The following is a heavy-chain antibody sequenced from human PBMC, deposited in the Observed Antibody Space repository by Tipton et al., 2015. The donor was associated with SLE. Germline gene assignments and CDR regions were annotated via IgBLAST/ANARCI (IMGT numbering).Heavy chain of an antibody. D-gene: IGHD2-2*01. CDR1: GGTLRRHA. V-gene: IGHV1-69*01. Sequence: QLVQSGAEVKEPGASVKVSCKASGGTLRRHAISWVRQAPGQGLEWMGGIIASLGKTNYAQRFQGRVTISADESTSTAHMELSSLRSENTAVYYCARVPALYYYYMDVWGKGTTVTVSS. J-gene: IGHJ6*03. CDR2: IIASLGKT. CDR3: ARVPALYYYYMDV.